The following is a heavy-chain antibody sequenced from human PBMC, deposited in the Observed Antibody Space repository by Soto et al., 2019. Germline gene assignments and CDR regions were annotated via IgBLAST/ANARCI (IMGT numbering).Heavy chain of an antibody. CDR3: AKSRADCSSTSCYAESFDY. CDR1: GYTFTSYY. V-gene: IGHV1-46*03. Sequence: GASVKVSCKASGYTFTSYYMHWVRQAPGQGLEWMGIINPSGGSTSYAQKFQGRVTMTRDTSTSTVYMELSSLRSEDTAVYYCAKSRADCSSTSCYAESFDYWGQGTLVTVSS. CDR2: INPSGGST. D-gene: IGHD2-2*01. J-gene: IGHJ4*02.